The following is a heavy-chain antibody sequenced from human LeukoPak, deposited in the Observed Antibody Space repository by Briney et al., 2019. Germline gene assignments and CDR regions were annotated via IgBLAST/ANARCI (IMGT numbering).Heavy chain of an antibody. D-gene: IGHD2-15*01. CDR3: ARYVELGYCSGGSCYGGFDY. Sequence: PSETLSLTCTVSGGFISSGDYYWSWIRQPPGKGLEWIGYIYYSGSTHYNPSLKGRPTISIDTSKNQFSLNLSSVTAADTAVYYCARYVELGYCSGGSCYGGFDYWGQGTLVTVSS. CDR2: IYYSGST. J-gene: IGHJ4*02. CDR1: GGFISSGDYY. V-gene: IGHV4-30-4*02.